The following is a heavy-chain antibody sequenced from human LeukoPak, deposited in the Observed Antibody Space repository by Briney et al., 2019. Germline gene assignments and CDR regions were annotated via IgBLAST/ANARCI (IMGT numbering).Heavy chain of an antibody. V-gene: IGHV3-33*01. D-gene: IGHD4-23*01. J-gene: IGHJ3*02. CDR1: GSTFRSYG. Sequence: QPGRSLRLSCAASGSTFRSYGMHGVRQAPGKGPEWVAVIWYDGSKKYYADSVKGRLTISRDNSKNTLYLQMNSLRVEDTAVYYCARGLGGNSAAFDIWGQGTLVTVSS. CDR3: ARGLGGNSAAFDI. CDR2: IWYDGSKK.